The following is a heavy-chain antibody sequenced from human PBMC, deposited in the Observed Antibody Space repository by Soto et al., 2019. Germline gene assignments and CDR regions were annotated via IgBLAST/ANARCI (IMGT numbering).Heavy chain of an antibody. V-gene: IGHV4-59*01. CDR3: ARQQLLPFYYALDV. D-gene: IGHD6-13*01. J-gene: IGHJ6*02. CDR1: GGSISGYY. CDR2: IYYRGST. Sequence: KPSETLSLTCTVSGGSISGYYWSWIRQPPGKGLEYIGYIYYRGSTNYNPSLKSRVTMSIDTSRNQFSLKVNSVTAADTAVYYCARQQLLPFYYALDVWGQGTTVTV.